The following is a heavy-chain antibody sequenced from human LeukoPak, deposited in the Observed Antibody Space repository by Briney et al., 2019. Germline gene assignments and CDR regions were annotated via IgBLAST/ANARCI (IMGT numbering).Heavy chain of an antibody. J-gene: IGHJ4*02. CDR1: GYTFTTHG. Sequence: ASVKVSCKAPGYTFTTHGIHWVRQAPGQGLEWMGHTTPQNGKTDYAPKFQGRVTATADTPTSTAYMELRSLRSDDTAMYYCARVYQWNQLWAHYWDQGTLVTVSS. D-gene: IGHD1-14*01. CDR3: ARVYQWNQLWAHY. V-gene: IGHV1-18*04. CDR2: TTPQNGKT.